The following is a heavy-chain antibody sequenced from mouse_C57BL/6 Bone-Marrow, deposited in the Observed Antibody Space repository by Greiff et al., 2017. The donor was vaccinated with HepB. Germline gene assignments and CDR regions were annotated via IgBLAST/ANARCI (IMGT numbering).Heavy chain of an antibody. CDR2: INPNNGGT. CDR1: GYTFTDYN. J-gene: IGHJ3*01. CDR3: ARGSNFWFAY. V-gene: IGHV1-18*01. D-gene: IGHD2-5*01. Sequence: VQLKQSGPELVKPGASVKIPCKASGYTFTDYNMDWVKQSHGKSLEWIGDINPNNGGTIYNQKFKGKATLTVDKSSSTAYMELRSLTSEDTAVYYCARGSNFWFAYWGQGTLVTVSA.